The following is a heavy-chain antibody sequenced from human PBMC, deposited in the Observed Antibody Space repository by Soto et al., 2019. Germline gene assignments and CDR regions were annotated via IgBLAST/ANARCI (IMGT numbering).Heavy chain of an antibody. J-gene: IGHJ4*02. CDR1: GFTFSTYA. V-gene: IGHV3-23*01. CDR3: AKETPAAVGDYFDS. CDR2: ISATGGTT. D-gene: IGHD6-13*01. Sequence: EVHLLESGGGLVQPGGSLRLSCSASGFTFSTYAMSWVRQAPGKGLEWVSVISATGGTTYFADSVKGRFTISRDNSKNTLYLQLSSVRGEDTAVYYCAKETPAAVGDYFDSWGQGTRVTSPQ.